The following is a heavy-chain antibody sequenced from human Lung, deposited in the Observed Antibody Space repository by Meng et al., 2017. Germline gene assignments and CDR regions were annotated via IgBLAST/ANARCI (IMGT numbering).Heavy chain of an antibody. CDR2: INHSGST. D-gene: IGHD4-11*01. CDR3: ARGPTTMAHDFDY. V-gene: IGHV4-34*01. J-gene: IGHJ4*02. Sequence: QGQAQQWRAGLLQPSETLSLTCVVLGGSFSDYYWSWIRQPPGKGLEWIGEINHSGSTNYNPSLESRATISVDTSQNNLSLKLSSVTAADSAVYYCARGPTTMAHDFDYWGQGTLVTVSS. CDR1: GGSFSDYY.